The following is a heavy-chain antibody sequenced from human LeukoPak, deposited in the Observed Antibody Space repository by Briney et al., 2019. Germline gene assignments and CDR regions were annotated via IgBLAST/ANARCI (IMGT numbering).Heavy chain of an antibody. CDR2: IRYDGSNE. Sequence: GGSLRLSCAASGFNFVHYGMHWVRQAPGKGLEWVSFIRYDGSNEHYADSVKGRFTASRDNSKTTLYLQMNSLGTEDTAVYYCAKDRAGTYYPFRAFDIWGQGTRVTVSS. V-gene: IGHV3-30*02. CDR3: AKDRAGTYYPFRAFDI. D-gene: IGHD3-10*01. J-gene: IGHJ3*02. CDR1: GFNFVHYG.